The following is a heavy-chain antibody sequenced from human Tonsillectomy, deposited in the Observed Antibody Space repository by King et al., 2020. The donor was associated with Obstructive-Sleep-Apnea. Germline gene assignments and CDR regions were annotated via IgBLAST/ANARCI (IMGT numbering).Heavy chain of an antibody. CDR3: AKGTTVTPRVLDY. V-gene: IGHV3-23*04. D-gene: IGHD4-17*01. CDR1: GFTFSSYA. CDR2: ISGSGGGT. Sequence: VQLVESGGGLVQPGGSLRLSCAASGFTFSSYAMTWVRQAPGKGLEWVSSISGSGGGTYYADSVKGRFTISRDNSKNTLVLQMNSLRAEDTAVYYCAKGTTVTPRVLDYWGQGTLVTVSS. J-gene: IGHJ4*02.